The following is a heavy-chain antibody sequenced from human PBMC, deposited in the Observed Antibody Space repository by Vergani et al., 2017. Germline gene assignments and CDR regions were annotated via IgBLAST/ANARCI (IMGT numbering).Heavy chain of an antibody. D-gene: IGHD3-9*01. CDR2: IIPIFGTA. Sequence: QVQLVQSGAEVKKPGSSVKVSCKASGGPFSSYAISWVRQAPGQGLEWMGGIIPIFGTANYAQKFQGRVTITADASTSTAYMELSSLRSEDTAVYYCAREGPRKNYDILTGYYRADAFDIWGQGTMVTVSS. CDR3: AREGPRKNYDILTGYYRADAFDI. CDR1: GGPFSSYA. J-gene: IGHJ3*02. V-gene: IGHV1-69*01.